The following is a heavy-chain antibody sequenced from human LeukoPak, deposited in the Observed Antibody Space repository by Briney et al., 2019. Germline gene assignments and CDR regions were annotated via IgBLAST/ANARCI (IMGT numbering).Heavy chain of an antibody. D-gene: IGHD2-2*01. CDR3: AREDCSSTSCSGMDV. Sequence: GGSLRLSCAASGFTFSSYAMLWVRQAPGKGLEWVAVISYDGSNKYYADSVKGRFTISRDNSKNTLYLQMNSLRAEDTAVYYCAREDCSSTSCSGMDVWGQGTTVTVSS. V-gene: IGHV3-30*04. CDR2: ISYDGSNK. J-gene: IGHJ6*02. CDR1: GFTFSSYA.